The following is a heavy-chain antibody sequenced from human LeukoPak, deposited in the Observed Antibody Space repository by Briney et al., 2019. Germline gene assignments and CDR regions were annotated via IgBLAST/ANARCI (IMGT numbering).Heavy chain of an antibody. CDR3: ARDWCSSGWYDCYGMDV. CDR1: GFTFSSYS. V-gene: IGHV3-21*01. D-gene: IGHD6-19*01. J-gene: IGHJ6*02. CDR2: ISSSSSYI. Sequence: GGSLRLSCAASGFTFSSYSMNWVRQAPGKGLEWVSSISSSSSYIYYADSVKGRFTISRDNSKNTLYLQMNSLRAEDTAVYYCARDWCSSGWYDCYGMDVWGQGTTVTVSS.